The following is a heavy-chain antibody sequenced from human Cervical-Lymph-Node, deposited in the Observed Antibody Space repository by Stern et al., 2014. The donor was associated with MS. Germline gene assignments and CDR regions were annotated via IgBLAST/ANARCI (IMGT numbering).Heavy chain of an antibody. V-gene: IGHV1-69*06. CDR1: GDTFDRLA. D-gene: IGHD2-21*01. CDR3: ARSLRAVVSEAPLDF. Sequence: VQLLESGAEVKNPGSSVKVSCKASGDTFDRLAINWVRQAPGQGLEWMGRITPVADSTKYAQKFQDRVTITADKSTRTAYMELSSLTSKDTAVYYCARSLRAVVSEAPLDFWGQGTLVTVSS. CDR2: ITPVADST. J-gene: IGHJ4*02.